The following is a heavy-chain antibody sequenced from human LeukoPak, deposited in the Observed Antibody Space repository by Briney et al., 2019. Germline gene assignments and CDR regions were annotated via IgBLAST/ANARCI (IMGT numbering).Heavy chain of an antibody. CDR1: GYTFTSYY. J-gene: IGHJ4*02. Sequence: GASVKVSCKASGYTFTSYYMHWVRQAPGQGLEWMGWISAYNGNTNYAQKLQGRVTMTTDTSTSTAYMELRSLRSDDTAVYYCARGWDSSGYYYFDYWGQGTLVTVSS. D-gene: IGHD3-22*01. V-gene: IGHV1-18*04. CDR3: ARGWDSSGYYYFDY. CDR2: ISAYNGNT.